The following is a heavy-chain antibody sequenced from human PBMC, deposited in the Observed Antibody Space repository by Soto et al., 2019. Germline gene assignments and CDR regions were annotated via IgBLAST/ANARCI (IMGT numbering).Heavy chain of an antibody. CDR2: INPSGGST. Sequence: QVQLVQSGAEVKKPGASVKVSCKASGYTFTSYYMHWVRQAPGQGLEWMGIINPSGGSTSYAQTFQGRVTMTRDTSTSTVYMELSSLRSEDTAVYYCARGMDYDFWSGYRGPYYYHYYMDVWGKGTTVTVSS. CDR1: GYTFTSYY. D-gene: IGHD3-3*01. J-gene: IGHJ6*03. V-gene: IGHV1-46*03. CDR3: ARGMDYDFWSGYRGPYYYHYYMDV.